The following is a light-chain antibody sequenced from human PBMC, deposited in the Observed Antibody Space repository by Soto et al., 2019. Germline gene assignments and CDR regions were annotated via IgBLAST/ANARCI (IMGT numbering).Light chain of an antibody. J-gene: IGKJ4*01. CDR3: QQYDSSPLT. V-gene: IGKV3-20*01. Sequence: EIVLTQSPGTLSLSPGERATLSCRASRNLSYNYLAWYQQKPGQAPRLLIYGASSRATGIPDRFSGSGSGTDFTLTISRLEPEDFVVYCCQQYDSSPLTFGGGTKVEIK. CDR1: RNLSYNY. CDR2: GAS.